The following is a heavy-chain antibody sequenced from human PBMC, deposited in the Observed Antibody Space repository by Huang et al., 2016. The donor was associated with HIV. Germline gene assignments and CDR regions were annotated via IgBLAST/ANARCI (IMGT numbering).Heavy chain of an antibody. CDR2: IYATWTT. Sequence: QVQLQESGPGLVKPSQTLSLICSVSGDSITRSMHYYWTWVRQPAGQGLECVGLIYATWTTYYNPSLKTRVSISLDTSKNQFSLRLTSMTAADTAVYYCARATYRDFEYSFDFWGQGILVTVSS. J-gene: IGHJ4*02. D-gene: IGHD2-21*01. CDR1: GDSITRSMHYY. CDR3: ARATYRDFEYSFDF. V-gene: IGHV4-61*09.